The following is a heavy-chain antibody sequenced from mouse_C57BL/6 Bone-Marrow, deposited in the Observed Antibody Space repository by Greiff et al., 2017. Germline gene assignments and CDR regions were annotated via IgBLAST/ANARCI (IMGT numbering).Heavy chain of an antibody. CDR1: GYTFTSYW. J-gene: IGHJ1*03. V-gene: IGHV1-64*01. CDR3: ARDGSSYWYVDV. CDR2: IPPNLGST. Sequence: QVQLQQPGAELVKPGASVKLSCKASGYTFTSYWMHWVKQRPGQGLEWIGMIPPNLGSTINTEKFTSKATLTVAQSASTAYMQLSSLTSEDSAVDYCARDGSSYWYVDVWGTGTTVTVSS. D-gene: IGHD1-1*01.